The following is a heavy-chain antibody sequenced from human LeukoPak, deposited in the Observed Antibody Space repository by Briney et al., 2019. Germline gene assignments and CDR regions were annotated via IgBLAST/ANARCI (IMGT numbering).Heavy chain of an antibody. J-gene: IGHJ6*03. D-gene: IGHD3-10*01. CDR1: GGSISSYY. V-gene: IGHV4-59*01. CDR2: IYYSGST. Sequence: PSETLSLTCTVSGGSISSYYWSWIRQPPGKGLEWIGYIYYSGSTNYNPSLKSRVTISVDTSKNQFSLKLSSVTAADTAVYYCARVPPYYYGSGSYNPAYYYYYYMDVWGKGTTATVSS. CDR3: ARVPPYYYGSGSYNPAYYYYYYMDV.